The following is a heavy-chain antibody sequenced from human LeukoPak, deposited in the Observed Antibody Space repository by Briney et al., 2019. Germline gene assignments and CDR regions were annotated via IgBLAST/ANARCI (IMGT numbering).Heavy chain of an antibody. J-gene: IGHJ4*02. CDR1: GLNFSLYS. V-gene: IGHV3-23*01. CDR3: AKDLGTTGTTDY. Sequence: GGSLRLSCVVSGLNFSLYSISWVRQPPGKGLEWVSSISGRGDSRYYADSVKGRFTISRDNSKNTLYLQMNSLRAEDTAVYYCAKDLGTTGTTDYWGQGTLVTVSS. CDR2: ISGRGDSR. D-gene: IGHD1-1*01.